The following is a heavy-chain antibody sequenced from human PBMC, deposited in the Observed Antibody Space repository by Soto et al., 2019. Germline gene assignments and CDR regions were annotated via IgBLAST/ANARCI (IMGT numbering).Heavy chain of an antibody. D-gene: IGHD2-2*01. J-gene: IGHJ5*02. CDR2: INHSGST. CDR1: GGSFSGYY. Sequence: SETLSLTCAVYGGSFSGYYWSWIRQPPGKGLEWIGEINHSGSTNYNPSLKSRVTISVDTSKNQFSLKLSSVTAADTAVYYCARGGDIVVVPAANGAGWFDPWGQGTLVTVSS. V-gene: IGHV4-34*01. CDR3: ARGGDIVVVPAANGAGWFDP.